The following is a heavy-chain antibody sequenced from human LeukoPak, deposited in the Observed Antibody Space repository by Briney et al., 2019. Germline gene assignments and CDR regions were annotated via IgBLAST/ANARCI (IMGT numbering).Heavy chain of an antibody. D-gene: IGHD3-16*01. Sequence: SETLSLTCTVSGGSIISYYWSWIRQPPGKGLEWIGYIYYSGSTNYNPSLKSRVTISVDTSKNQFSLKLSSVTAADTAVYYCASGGGYYFDYWGQGTLVTVSS. J-gene: IGHJ4*02. CDR3: ASGGGYYFDY. V-gene: IGHV4-59*01. CDR1: GGSIISYY. CDR2: IYYSGST.